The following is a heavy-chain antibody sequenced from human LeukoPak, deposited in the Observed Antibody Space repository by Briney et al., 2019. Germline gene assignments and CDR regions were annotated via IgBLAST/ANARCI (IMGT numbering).Heavy chain of an antibody. J-gene: IGHJ2*01. V-gene: IGHV4-34*01. Sequence: SETLSLTCAVYGGSFSGYYWSWIRQPPGKGLEWIGEINHSGSTNYNPSLKSRVTISVDTSKSQFSLKLSSVTAADTAVYYCARENGRRWYFDLWGRGTLVTVSS. CDR2: INHSGST. CDR3: ARENGRRWYFDL. D-gene: IGHD1-1*01. CDR1: GGSFSGYY.